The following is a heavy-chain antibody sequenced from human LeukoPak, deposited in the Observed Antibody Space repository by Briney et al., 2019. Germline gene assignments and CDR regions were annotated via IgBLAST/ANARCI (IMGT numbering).Heavy chain of an antibody. CDR2: IKRDGSEQ. CDR3: GRLTASGSTASGLNYFDS. J-gene: IGHJ4*02. V-gene: IGHV3-7*01. D-gene: IGHD1-7*01. CDR1: GFTFTTYW. Sequence: PGGSLRLSCAASGFTFTTYWMSWVRQAPGKGLEWVANIKRDGSEQFYVDSVKGRFTISRDNAKNSLYLQLNSLRAEDTAVYYCGRLTASGSTASGLNYFDSWGQGTLVTVPS.